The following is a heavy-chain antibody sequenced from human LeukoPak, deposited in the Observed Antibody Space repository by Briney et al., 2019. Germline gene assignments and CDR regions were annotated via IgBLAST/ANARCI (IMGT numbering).Heavy chain of an antibody. CDR1: GYTFTSYG. D-gene: IGHD2-2*01. J-gene: IGHJ6*03. CDR3: ARLVVPAAIHYYYYYMDV. Sequence: ASVKVSCKASGYTFTSYGISWVRQAPGQGHEWMGWISADNGNTNYAQKLQGRVTMTSDTSTSTAYMELRSLRSDDTAEYYCARLVVPAAIHYYYYYMDVWGKGTTVTVSS. V-gene: IGHV1-18*01. CDR2: ISADNGNT.